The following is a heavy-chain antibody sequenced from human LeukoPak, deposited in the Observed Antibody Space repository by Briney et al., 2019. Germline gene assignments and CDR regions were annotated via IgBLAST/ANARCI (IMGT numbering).Heavy chain of an antibody. CDR1: GFTFSDYY. D-gene: IGHD3-3*01. J-gene: IGHJ4*02. CDR2: ISYDGSNK. CDR3: AKEDFGYYNF. V-gene: IGHV3-30*18. Sequence: GGSLRLSCAASGFTFSDYYMSWIRQAPGKGLEWVAVISYDGSNKYYADSVKGRFTISRDNSKNTLYLQMNSLRAEDTAVYYCAKEDFGYYNFWGQGTLVTVSS.